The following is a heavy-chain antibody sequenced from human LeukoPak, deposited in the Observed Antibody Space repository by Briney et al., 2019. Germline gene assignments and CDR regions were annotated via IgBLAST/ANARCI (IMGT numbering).Heavy chain of an antibody. V-gene: IGHV4-61*02. CDR1: GGSISSGSYY. J-gene: IGHJ5*02. CDR2: IYTSGST. CDR3: ARHSESSYDLPS. Sequence: SQTLSLTCTVSGGSISSGSYYWSWIRQPAGKGLEWIGRIYTSGSTNYNPSLKSRVTISVDTSKNQFSLKLSSVTAADTAVYYCARHSESSYDLPSWGQGTLVTVSS. D-gene: IGHD3-3*01.